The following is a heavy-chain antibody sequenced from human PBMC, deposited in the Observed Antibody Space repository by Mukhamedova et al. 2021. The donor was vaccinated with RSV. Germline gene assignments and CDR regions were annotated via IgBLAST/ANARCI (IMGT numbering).Heavy chain of an antibody. CDR3: AKGGYSYAHDDAFDI. CDR2: ISYDGSNK. J-gene: IGHJ3*02. Sequence: SSYGMHWVRQAPGKGLEWVAVISYDGSNKYYADSVKGRFTISRVNSKNTLYLQMNSLRAEDTAVYYCAKGGYSYAHDDAFDIWG. V-gene: IGHV3-30*18. D-gene: IGHD5-18*01. CDR1: SSYG.